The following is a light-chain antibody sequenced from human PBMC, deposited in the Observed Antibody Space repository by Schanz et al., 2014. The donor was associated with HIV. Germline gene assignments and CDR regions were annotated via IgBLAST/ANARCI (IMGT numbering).Light chain of an antibody. CDR1: TSNIGAGYD. V-gene: IGLV1-40*01. Sequence: QSVLTQPPSVSGAPGQRVSISCSGNTSNIGAGYDVHWYVQLPGTAPKLLIYGNNNRPSGVPDRFSGFKSGNTASLTISGLQADDEADYYCCSSGGSYTYVFGTGTKLTVL. J-gene: IGLJ1*01. CDR3: CSSGGSYTYV. CDR2: GNN.